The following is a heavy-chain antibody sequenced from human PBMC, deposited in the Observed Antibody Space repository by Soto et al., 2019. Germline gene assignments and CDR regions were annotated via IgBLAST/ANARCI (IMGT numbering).Heavy chain of an antibody. CDR2: IWYDGSNK. J-gene: IGHJ5*02. CDR1: GFTFSSYG. Sequence: PGGSLRLSCAASGFTFSSYGMHWVRQAPGKGLEWVAVIWYDGSNKYYADSVKGRFTISRDNSKNTLYLQMNSLRAEDTAVYYCARGMTTVIRNWFDPWGQGTLVTVSS. CDR3: ARGMTTVIRNWFDP. V-gene: IGHV3-33*01. D-gene: IGHD4-4*01.